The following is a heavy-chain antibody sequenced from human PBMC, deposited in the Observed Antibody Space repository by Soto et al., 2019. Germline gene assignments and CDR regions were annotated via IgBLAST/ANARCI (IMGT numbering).Heavy chain of an antibody. CDR1: GGSVSSGSYY. Sequence: SETLSLTCTVSGGSVSSGSYYWSWIRQPPGKGLEWIGYIYYSGSTNYNPPLKSRVTISVDTSKNQFSLKLSSVTAADTAVYYCARDRESDYYYYGMDVWGQGTTVTVSS. CDR2: IYYSGST. J-gene: IGHJ6*02. V-gene: IGHV4-61*01. D-gene: IGHD1-26*01. CDR3: ARDRESDYYYYGMDV.